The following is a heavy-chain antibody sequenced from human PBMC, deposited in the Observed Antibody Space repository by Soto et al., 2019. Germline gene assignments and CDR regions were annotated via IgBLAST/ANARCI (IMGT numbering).Heavy chain of an antibody. Sequence: ASVKVSCKASGYTFTNYAMHWVRQAPGQRLEWMGWINAGNGNTKYSQKFQGRVTITRDTSASTAYMELRSLRSDDTAVYYCARALGGYCSSTSCYSVNNWFDPWGQGTLVTVSS. CDR2: INAGNGNT. V-gene: IGHV1-3*01. D-gene: IGHD2-2*01. J-gene: IGHJ5*02. CDR1: GYTFTNYA. CDR3: ARALGGYCSSTSCYSVNNWFDP.